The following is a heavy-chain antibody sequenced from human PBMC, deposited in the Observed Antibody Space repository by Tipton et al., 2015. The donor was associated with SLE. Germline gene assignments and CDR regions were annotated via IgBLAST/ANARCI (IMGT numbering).Heavy chain of an antibody. V-gene: IGHV4-61*02. J-gene: IGHJ5*02. Sequence: TLSLTCTVSGGSISSGSYYWSWIRQPAGKGLEWIGRIYTSGSTNYNPSLKSRVTISVDTSKNQFSLKLSSVTAADTAVYYCARDIGIAAQRGWFDPWGQGTLVTVSS. CDR2: IYTSGST. D-gene: IGHD6-13*01. CDR1: GGSISSGSYY. CDR3: ARDIGIAAQRGWFDP.